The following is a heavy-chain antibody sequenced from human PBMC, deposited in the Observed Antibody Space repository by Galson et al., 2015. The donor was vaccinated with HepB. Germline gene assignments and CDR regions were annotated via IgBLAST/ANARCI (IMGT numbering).Heavy chain of an antibody. CDR1: GFTVSSNY. V-gene: IGHV3-53*01. D-gene: IGHD6-13*01. Sequence: SLRLSCAASGFTVSSNYMSWVRQAPGKGLEWVSVIYSGGSTYYADSVKGRFTISRDNSKNTLYLQMNSLRAEDTAVCYCARDRVAAAGTTLYYYYYYGMDVWGQGTTVTVSS. CDR3: ARDRVAAAGTTLYYYYYYGMDV. CDR2: IYSGGST. J-gene: IGHJ6*02.